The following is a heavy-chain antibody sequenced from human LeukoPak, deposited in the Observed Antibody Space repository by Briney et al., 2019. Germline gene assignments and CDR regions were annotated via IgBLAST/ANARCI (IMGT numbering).Heavy chain of an antibody. CDR3: ARDMKDILGAGNWYFDL. CDR2: IYYTGST. J-gene: IGHJ2*01. V-gene: IGHV4-59*01. D-gene: IGHD1-26*01. Sequence: SETLSLTCTVSGRSISSYYWSWIRPPHGKGLEWIGYIYYTGSTNYNPSLKSRVTISVDTSKNQFSLKLSSVTAADTAVYYCARDMKDILGAGNWYFDLWGRGTLVTVSS. CDR1: GRSISSYY.